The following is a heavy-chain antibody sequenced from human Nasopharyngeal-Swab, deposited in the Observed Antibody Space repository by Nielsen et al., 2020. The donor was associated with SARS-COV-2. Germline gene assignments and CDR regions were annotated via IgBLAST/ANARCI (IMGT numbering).Heavy chain of an antibody. V-gene: IGHV1-2*06. CDR3: ARDRKRGTAMADY. CDR2: INPNSGGT. Sequence: DSVKVSCRASGYTFTGYYMHWVRQAPGQGREWMGRINPNSGGTNYAQKFQGRVTMTRDTSISTAYMELSRLRSDDTAVYYCARDRKRGTAMADYWGQGTLVTVSS. CDR1: GYTFTGYY. J-gene: IGHJ4*02. D-gene: IGHD5-18*01.